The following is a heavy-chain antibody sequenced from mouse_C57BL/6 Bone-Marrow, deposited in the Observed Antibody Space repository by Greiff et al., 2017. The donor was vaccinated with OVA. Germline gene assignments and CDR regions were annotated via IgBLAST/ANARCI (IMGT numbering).Heavy chain of an antibody. CDR3: ARKSNYYGSSYVHV. Sequence: QVTLKVCGPGILQPSQTLSLTCSFSGFSLSTFGMGVGWIRQPSGKGLEWLAHIWWDDDKYYNPALKSRLTISKDTSKNQVFLKIANVDTADTATYYCARKSNYYGSSYVHVWGTGTTVTVSS. D-gene: IGHD1-1*01. CDR2: IWWDDDK. CDR1: GFSLSTFGMG. J-gene: IGHJ1*03. V-gene: IGHV8-8*01.